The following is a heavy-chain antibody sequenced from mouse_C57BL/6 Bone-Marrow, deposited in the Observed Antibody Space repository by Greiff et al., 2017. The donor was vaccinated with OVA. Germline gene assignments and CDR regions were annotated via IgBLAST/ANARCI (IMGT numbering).Heavy chain of an antibody. CDR1: GYTFTSYG. V-gene: IGHV1-5*01. CDR3: SQLFWFAY. Sequence: EVMLVESGTVLARPGASVKMSCKTSGYTFTSYGMPWVKQRPGQGLEWIGAIYHGNSDTSYNQKFKGKAKLTADTSASTAYMELSSLTNEDSAVYYCSQLFWFAYWGQGTLVTVSA. J-gene: IGHJ3*01. CDR2: IYHGNSDT. D-gene: IGHD4-1*02.